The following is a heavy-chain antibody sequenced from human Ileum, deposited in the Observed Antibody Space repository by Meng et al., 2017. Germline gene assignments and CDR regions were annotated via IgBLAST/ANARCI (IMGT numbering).Heavy chain of an antibody. CDR3: VRHGGKYFDS. D-gene: IGHD2-15*01. J-gene: IGHJ4*02. Sequence: TLSLCVTSPGCSNRCVFYCGGVRQSPGKGLGWFGQIYLAGSPNYNPSPGSRVTFSVDNSKNPFSLRLTSVTAADTAIFYCVRHGGKYFDSWGQGTLVTVSS. CDR2: IYLAGSP. V-gene: IGHV4-4*02. CDR1: GCSNRCVFY.